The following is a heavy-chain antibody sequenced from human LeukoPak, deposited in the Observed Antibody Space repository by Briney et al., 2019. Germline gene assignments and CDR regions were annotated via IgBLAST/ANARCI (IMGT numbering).Heavy chain of an antibody. Sequence: GGSLRLSCAASGFTFSSYAMHWVRQAPGKGLEWVAVISYDGSNKYYADSVKGRFTISRDNSKNTLYLQMNSLRAEDTAVYYCARDSGVVVVDYGMDVWGQGTTVTVSS. CDR1: GFTFSSYA. CDR3: ARDSGVVVVDYGMDV. D-gene: IGHD2-15*01. V-gene: IGHV3-30-3*01. CDR2: ISYDGSNK. J-gene: IGHJ6*02.